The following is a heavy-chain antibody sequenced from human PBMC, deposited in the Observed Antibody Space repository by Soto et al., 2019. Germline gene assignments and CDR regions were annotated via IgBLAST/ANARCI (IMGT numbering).Heavy chain of an antibody. CDR2: IYWDDDE. Sequence: QITLKESGPTLVKPTQTLTLTCTFSGFSLSTSGVGVGWIRQPPGKALDWLALIYWDDDERYSPSLESRLTITKHTSKNQVVLTVTNMDPVDTATYYCAHRRYPNYFDFWSQGTLVTVSS. CDR1: GFSLSTSGVG. V-gene: IGHV2-5*02. J-gene: IGHJ4*02. D-gene: IGHD2-15*01. CDR3: AHRRYPNYFDF.